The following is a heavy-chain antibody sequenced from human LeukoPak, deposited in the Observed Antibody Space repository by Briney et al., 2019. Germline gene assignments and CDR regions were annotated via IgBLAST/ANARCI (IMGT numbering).Heavy chain of an antibody. CDR2: INPNSGGT. V-gene: IGHV1-2*02. CDR3: ARELGQHPFNWFDP. J-gene: IGHJ5*02. CDR1: GYTFTGCY. Sequence: GASVQVSCKASGYTFTGCYMHWVRQAPGQGLEWMGWINPNSGGTNYAQKFQGRVTMTRNTSISTAYMELSSLRSEDTAVYYCARELGQHPFNWFDPWGQGTLVTVSS. D-gene: IGHD6-13*01.